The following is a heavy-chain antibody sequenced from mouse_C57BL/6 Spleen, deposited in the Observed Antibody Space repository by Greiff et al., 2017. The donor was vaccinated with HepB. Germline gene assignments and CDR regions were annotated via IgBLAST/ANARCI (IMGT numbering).Heavy chain of an antibody. J-gene: IGHJ4*01. Sequence: VKPGASVKMSCKASGYTFTSYWITWVKQRPGQGLEWIGDIYPGSGSTNYNEKFKSKATLTVDTSSSTAYMQLSSLTSEDSAVYYCARYSYDYDGDYAMDYWGQGTSVTVSS. CDR3: ARYSYDYDGDYAMDY. V-gene: IGHV1-55*01. D-gene: IGHD2-4*01. CDR2: IYPGSGST. CDR1: GYTFTSYW.